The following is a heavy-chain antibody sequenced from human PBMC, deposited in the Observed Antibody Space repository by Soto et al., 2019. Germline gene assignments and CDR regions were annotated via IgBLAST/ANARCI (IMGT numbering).Heavy chain of an antibody. CDR3: TRERFLEWLPRAPMDV. D-gene: IGHD3-3*01. V-gene: IGHV3-49*04. J-gene: IGHJ6*02. CDR2: IRSKAYGGTT. CDR1: GFTFGDYA. Sequence: QPGGSLRLSCTASGFTFGDYAMSWVRQAPGKGLEWVGFIRSKAYGGTTEYAASVKGRFTISRDDSKSIAYLQMNSLKTEDTAVYYCTRERFLEWLPRAPMDVWGQGTTVTVSS.